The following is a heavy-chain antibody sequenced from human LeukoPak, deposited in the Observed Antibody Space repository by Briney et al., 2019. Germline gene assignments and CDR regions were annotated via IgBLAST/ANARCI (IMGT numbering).Heavy chain of an antibody. Sequence: ASVKVSCKASGGTFSNFPISWVRQAPGQGLEWMGWISAYNGNTNYAQKLQGRVTMTTNTSTSTAYMELRSLRSDDTAVYYCARAGYCSSTSCYVHYYYYMDVWGKGTTVTISS. V-gene: IGHV1-18*01. CDR3: ARAGYCSSTSCYVHYYYYMDV. D-gene: IGHD2-2*01. CDR2: ISAYNGNT. CDR1: GGTFSNFP. J-gene: IGHJ6*03.